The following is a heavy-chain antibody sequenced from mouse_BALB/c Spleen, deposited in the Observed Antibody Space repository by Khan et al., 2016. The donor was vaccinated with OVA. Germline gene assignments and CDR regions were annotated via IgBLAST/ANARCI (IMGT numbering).Heavy chain of an antibody. CDR1: GYTFTKNG. J-gene: IGHJ4*01. CDR3: ARVGYAGTMDS. D-gene: IGHD2-14*01. Sequence: QMQLEESGPELKKPGEPVKISCKASGYTFTKNGMNWAKQAPGQGLKWMGWINTYTGEPTYAADFKGRFAFSLETSASTAYLQINNLKNEDTATYFCARVGYAGTMDSWGQGTSVTVSP. CDR2: INTYTGEP. V-gene: IGHV9-3-1*01.